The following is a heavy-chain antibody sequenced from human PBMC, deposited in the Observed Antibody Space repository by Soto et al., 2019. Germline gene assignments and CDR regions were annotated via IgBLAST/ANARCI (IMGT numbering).Heavy chain of an antibody. CDR2: IWYDGSNK. CDR1: GFTFSSYG. V-gene: IGHV3-33*01. CDR3: ARTANSSYAVVAAIPPY. J-gene: IGHJ4*02. Sequence: QVQLVESGGGVVQPGRSLRLSCAASGFTFSSYGMHWVRQAPGKGLEWVAVIWYDGSNKYYADSVKGRFTISRDNSKNTLYLQMNSLRAEDTAVYYCARTANSSYAVVAAIPPYRGQGTRVTVSS. D-gene: IGHD2-15*01.